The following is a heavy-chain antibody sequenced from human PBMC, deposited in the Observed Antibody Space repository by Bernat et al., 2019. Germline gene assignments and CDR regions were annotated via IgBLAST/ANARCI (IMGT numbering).Heavy chain of an antibody. Sequence: QPQLQESGPGLVEPSETLSLTCTVSGGSISSYSYYWAWMRQPPGKGLEWIGSVYYSGSTYYNPSLKSRVTISVDTPENQFSLKLRSVTATDTAVYYCARHSSLVVASTNWFDPWGQGTLVTVSS. D-gene: IGHD2-15*01. V-gene: IGHV4-39*01. CDR3: ARHSSLVVASTNWFDP. CDR2: VYYSGST. J-gene: IGHJ5*02. CDR1: GGSISSYSYY.